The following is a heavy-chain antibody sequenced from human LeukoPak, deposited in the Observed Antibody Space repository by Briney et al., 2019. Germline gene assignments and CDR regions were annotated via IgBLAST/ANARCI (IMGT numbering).Heavy chain of an antibody. CDR2: ISAYNGNT. CDR3: ARDSPCGGNFHSHFDY. Sequence: ASVKVSCKASGYTFTSYGISWVRQAPGQGLEWMGWISAYNGNTNYAQKLQGRVTMTTDTSTSTAYMELRSLRSDDTAVYYCARDSPCGGNFHSHFDYWGQGTLVTVSS. J-gene: IGHJ4*02. D-gene: IGHD4-23*01. CDR1: GYTFTSYG. V-gene: IGHV1-18*01.